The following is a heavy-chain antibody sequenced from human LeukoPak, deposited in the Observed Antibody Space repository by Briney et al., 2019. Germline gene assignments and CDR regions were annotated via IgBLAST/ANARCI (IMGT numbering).Heavy chain of an antibody. D-gene: IGHD6-13*01. Sequence: SETLSLTCAVSGYSISRGYYWGWIRHPPGKGLQWIGSIFQRGYSYYNPSLKGRVTISVDTSKNQFSLKLSAVTAADTAVYYCAGDKEATGNGRPNWFDPWGQGTLVTVSS. CDR3: AGDKEATGNGRPNWFDP. V-gene: IGHV4-38-2*01. CDR1: GYSISRGYY. CDR2: IFQRGYS. J-gene: IGHJ5*02.